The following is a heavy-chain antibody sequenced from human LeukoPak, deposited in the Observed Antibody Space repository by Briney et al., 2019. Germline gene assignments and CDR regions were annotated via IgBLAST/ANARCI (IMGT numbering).Heavy chain of an antibody. CDR3: ASPPLGYCSSTSCYSSDY. CDR1: GYTFTGYY. CDR2: INPNSGGT. V-gene: IGHV1-2*02. J-gene: IGHJ4*02. D-gene: IGHD2-2*01. Sequence: ASVKVSCKASGYTFTGYYMHWVRQAPGQGLEWMGWINPNSGGTNYAQKFQGRVTMTRDTSISTAYMELSRLRSDDTAVYYCASPPLGYCSSTSCYSSDYWGQGILVTVSA.